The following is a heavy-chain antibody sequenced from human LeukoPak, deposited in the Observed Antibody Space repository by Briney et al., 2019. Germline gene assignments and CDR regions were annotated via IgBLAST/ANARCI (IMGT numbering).Heavy chain of an antibody. Sequence: PSETLSLTCTVSGGSISSSSYYWGWIRQPPGKGLEWIGSIYYSGSTYYNPSLKSRVTISVDTSKNQFSLKLSSVTAADTAVYYCARRMNSGIDYWGQGTLVTVSS. V-gene: IGHV4-39*01. J-gene: IGHJ4*02. CDR3: ARRMNSGIDY. D-gene: IGHD1-26*01. CDR2: IYYSGST. CDR1: GGSISSSSYY.